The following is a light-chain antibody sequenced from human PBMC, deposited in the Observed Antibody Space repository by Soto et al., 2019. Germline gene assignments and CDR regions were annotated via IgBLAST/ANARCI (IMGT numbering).Light chain of an antibody. CDR2: DTS. J-gene: IGKJ4*01. CDR1: QSLTSY. V-gene: IGKV3-15*01. Sequence: EIVMTQSPATLSVSPGETATPSCRASQSLTSYLAWYQQKPDQAPRLLIYDTSTRATGVPARFSGSRSGPEFTLTINSLQSEDFAIYYCQPYNNWPLTFGGGTKVDIK. CDR3: QPYNNWPLT.